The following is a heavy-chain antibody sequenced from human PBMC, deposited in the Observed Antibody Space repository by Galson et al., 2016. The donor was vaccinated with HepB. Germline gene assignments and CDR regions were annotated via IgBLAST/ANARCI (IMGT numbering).Heavy chain of an antibody. CDR3: ARGGVAAGPETFLFNGLDV. J-gene: IGHJ6*02. CDR2: INTDTANP. V-gene: IGHV7-4-1*02. CDR1: GYSFTSYI. Sequence: SVKVSCKASGYSFTSYIMHWVRQAPGQGLERMGWINTDTANPAYAQGFTGRFVFSLDTSINTAYLQINSLKTEDTGVFYCARGGVAAGPETFLFNGLDVWGQGTTVTVAS. D-gene: IGHD6-13*01.